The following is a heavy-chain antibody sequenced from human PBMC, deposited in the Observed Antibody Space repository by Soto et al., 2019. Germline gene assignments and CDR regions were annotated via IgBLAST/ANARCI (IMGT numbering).Heavy chain of an antibody. Sequence: QVQLLQWGAGVLKPSETLSLTCAVYGGSFSGYYWSWIRQPPGMGLEWIGEINHSGSANYNPSIKSRNTISVDTSRKNFTMKMSTVTAAETTVYYCTRLTAHYDFRSGYSSIYNYGMDVRGHGTTVTVSS. CDR3: TRLTAHYDFRSGYSSIYNYGMDV. D-gene: IGHD3-3*01. CDR1: GGSFSGYY. V-gene: IGHV4-34*01. CDR2: INHSGSA. J-gene: IGHJ6*02.